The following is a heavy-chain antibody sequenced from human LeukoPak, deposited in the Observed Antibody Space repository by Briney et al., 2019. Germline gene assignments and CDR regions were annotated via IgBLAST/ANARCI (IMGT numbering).Heavy chain of an antibody. J-gene: IGHJ4*02. V-gene: IGHV3-48*01. CDR3: ARRVEAAGGRQCDY. CDR1: GFTFSSYS. CDR2: ISISSSTI. D-gene: IGHD6-13*01. Sequence: GGSLRLSCAASGFTFSSYSMNWVRQAPGKGLEWVSHISISSSTIYYADSVKGRFTISRDNAKNSLYLEMNSLRAEDTAVYYCARRVEAAGGRQCDYWGQGTLVTVSS.